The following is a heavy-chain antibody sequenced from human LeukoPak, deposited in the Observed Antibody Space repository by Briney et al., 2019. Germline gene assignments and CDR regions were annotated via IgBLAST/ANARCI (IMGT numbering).Heavy chain of an antibody. J-gene: IGHJ4*02. CDR3: AREMATFFDY. V-gene: IGHV4-61*02. Sequence: NPSETLSLTCTVSGGSISSGSYYWSWIRQPAGKGLEWIGRIYTSGSTNYSPSLKSRVTISVDTSKNQFSLKLSSVTAADTAVYYCAREMATFFDYWGQGTLVTVSS. CDR2: IYTSGST. D-gene: IGHD5-24*01. CDR1: GGSISSGSYY.